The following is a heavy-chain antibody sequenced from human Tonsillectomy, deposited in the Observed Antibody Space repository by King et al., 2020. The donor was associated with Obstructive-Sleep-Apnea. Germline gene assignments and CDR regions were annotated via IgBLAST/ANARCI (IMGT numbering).Heavy chain of an antibody. Sequence: QLVESGGGLVQPGGSLRLSCVASGFSVSTNYISWVRQAPGKGLDWVSVVYSGGETYYADSVRGRFTISRDNFKNTVHLQMDSLRVEDTAVYYCARVKTHSISWHNWFNPWGQGTLVTVSS. CDR1: GFSVSTNY. D-gene: IGHD6-13*01. CDR2: VYSGGET. J-gene: IGHJ5*02. CDR3: ARVKTHSISWHNWFNP. V-gene: IGHV3-66*01.